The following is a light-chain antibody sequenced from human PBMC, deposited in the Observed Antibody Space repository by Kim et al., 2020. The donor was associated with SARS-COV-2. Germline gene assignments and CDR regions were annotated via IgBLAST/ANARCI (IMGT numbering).Light chain of an antibody. Sequence: DIQMTQSPSSLSASVGDRVTIACRASQNISDWLNWYQQKPGKAPKVLIYKASSLDRGVPSRFSGSGSGTEFTLTISSLQPDDFATYYCQQYDNYPLTFGEGTKVDIK. J-gene: IGKJ4*02. CDR2: KAS. CDR1: QNISDW. V-gene: IGKV1-5*03. CDR3: QQYDNYPLT.